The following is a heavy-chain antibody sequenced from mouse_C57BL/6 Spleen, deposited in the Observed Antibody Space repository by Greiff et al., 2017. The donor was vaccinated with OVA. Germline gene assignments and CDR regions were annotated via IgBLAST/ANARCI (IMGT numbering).Heavy chain of an antibody. Sequence: VHVKQSGPELVKPGASVKIPCKASGYTFTDYHMDWVKQSHGKSLEWIGDINPNNGGTIYNQKFKGKATLTVDKSSSTAYMELRSLTSEDTAVYYCATYGSSYEKFAYWGQGTLVTVSA. V-gene: IGHV1-18*01. D-gene: IGHD1-1*01. J-gene: IGHJ3*01. CDR1: GYTFTDYH. CDR2: INPNNGGT. CDR3: ATYGSSYEKFAY.